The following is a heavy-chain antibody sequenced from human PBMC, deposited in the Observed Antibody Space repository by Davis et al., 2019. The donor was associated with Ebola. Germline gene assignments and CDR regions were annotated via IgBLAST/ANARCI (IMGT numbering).Heavy chain of an antibody. Sequence: AASVKVSCKTSGYTFTSYGISWLRQAPGQGPEWMGWISAYNGQINYAQKFEGRVTMTTDTSTNTGYMELRSLKSDDTAMYYCAKDSSSWAYYDSAGYPFDHWGQGTLVTVSS. CDR2: ISAYNGQI. D-gene: IGHD6-13*01. CDR1: GYTFTSYG. J-gene: IGHJ4*02. V-gene: IGHV1-18*01. CDR3: AKDSSSWAYYDSAGYPFDH.